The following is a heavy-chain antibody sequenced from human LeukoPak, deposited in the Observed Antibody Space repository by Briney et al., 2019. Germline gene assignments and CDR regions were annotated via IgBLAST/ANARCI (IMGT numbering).Heavy chain of an antibody. CDR3: ARYCSSTSCYVGFDP. CDR1: GGPIITSRYY. V-gene: IGHV4-39*01. Sequence: SETLSLTCTVSGGPIITSRYYWGWIRQPPGKGLEWIGSINYSGSTYYNPSLKSRVTISVDTSKNQFSLKLSSVTAADMAVYYCARYCSSTSCYVGFDPWGQGTLVTVSS. J-gene: IGHJ5*02. CDR2: INYSGST. D-gene: IGHD2-2*01.